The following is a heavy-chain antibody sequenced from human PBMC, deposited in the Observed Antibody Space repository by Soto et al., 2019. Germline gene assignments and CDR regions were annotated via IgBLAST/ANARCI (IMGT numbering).Heavy chain of an antibody. CDR2: IYYSGST. V-gene: IGHV4-61*01. CDR3: ARQLVLDDYGMDV. J-gene: IGHJ6*02. Sequence: SETLSLTCTVSGGSVSIGSYYLSWIRQPPGKGLEWIGYIYYSGSTNYNPSLKSRVTISVETSKNQFSLKLSSVTAADTAVYYCARQLVLDDYGMDVWGQGRTVTVSS. D-gene: IGHD6-6*01. CDR1: GGSVSIGSYY.